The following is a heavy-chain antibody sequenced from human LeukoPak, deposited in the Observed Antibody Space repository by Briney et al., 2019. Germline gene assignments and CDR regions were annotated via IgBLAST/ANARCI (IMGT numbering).Heavy chain of an antibody. CDR1: GFTFSSYA. J-gene: IGHJ4*02. V-gene: IGHV3-30*04. CDR3: ARYGSDYYDSSGHFDY. Sequence: GGSLRLSCAASGFTFSSYAMHWVRQAPGKGLEWVAVISYDGSNRYYADSVKGRFTISRDNSKNTLYLQMNSLRAVDTAVYYCARYGSDYYDSSGHFDYWGQGTLVTVSS. D-gene: IGHD3-22*01. CDR2: ISYDGSNR.